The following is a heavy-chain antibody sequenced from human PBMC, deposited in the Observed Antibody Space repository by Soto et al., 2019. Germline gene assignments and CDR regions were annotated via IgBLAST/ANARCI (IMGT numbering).Heavy chain of an antibody. CDR1: GDSFTSYG. V-gene: IGHV1-18*01. CDR2: ISAYNGNV. J-gene: IGHJ6*02. CDR3: ARDLVGAWSHGSMDV. Sequence: QVHLVQSGAEVKKPGASVKVSCKASGDSFTSYGISRVRQAPGQGLEWMGWISAYNGNVNYAQNFQGRVTMTTDTSTSTAYMELRSLRSDDTAVYYCARDLVGAWSHGSMDVWGQGTTVTVSS. D-gene: IGHD1-26*01.